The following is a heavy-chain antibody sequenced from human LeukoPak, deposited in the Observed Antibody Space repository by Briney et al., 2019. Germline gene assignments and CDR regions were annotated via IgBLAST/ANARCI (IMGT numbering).Heavy chain of an antibody. J-gene: IGHJ4*02. V-gene: IGHV3-23*01. Sequence: GGSLRLSCAASVFTFNSYAMSWVRQAPGKGLEGVSSISGTGATTHYAESVKGGFPISRDKSKDTLYRQIANLTADDAAMYDWAEDEGFGEFVDYWGQGTLVTVSS. CDR2: ISGTGATT. D-gene: IGHD3-10*01. CDR3: AEDEGFGEFVDY. CDR1: VFTFNSYA.